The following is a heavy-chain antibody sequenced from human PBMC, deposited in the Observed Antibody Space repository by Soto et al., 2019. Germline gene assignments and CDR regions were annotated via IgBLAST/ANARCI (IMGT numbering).Heavy chain of an antibody. J-gene: IGHJ6*02. V-gene: IGHV3-30*18. Sequence: PGGSLRLSCAASGFTFSTYGMQWVRQAPGKGLEWVAVISCDGYLKYYVDAVKGRFTVARDNSKNTLFLEMNSLRVEDTAVYFCAKDFKVSGSHYGTLNYYYGMDVWGQGTTVTVSS. CDR1: GFTFSTYG. CDR2: ISCDGYLK. D-gene: IGHD3-10*01. CDR3: AKDFKVSGSHYGTLNYYYGMDV.